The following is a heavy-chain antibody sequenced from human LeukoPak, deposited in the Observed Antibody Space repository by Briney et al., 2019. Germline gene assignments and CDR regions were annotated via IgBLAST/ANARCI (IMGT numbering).Heavy chain of an antibody. D-gene: IGHD6-13*01. J-gene: IGHJ4*02. V-gene: IGHV1-24*01. CDR2: FDPGDGET. CDR3: ATDGGAAAGTPLDY. CDR1: GYTLTELS. Sequence: GASVKVSCKVSGYTLTELSMHWVRQAPGKGLEWMGGFDPGDGETIYAQKFQGRVTMTEDTSTDTAYMELSSLRSEDTAVYYCATDGGAAAGTPLDYWGQGTLVTVSS.